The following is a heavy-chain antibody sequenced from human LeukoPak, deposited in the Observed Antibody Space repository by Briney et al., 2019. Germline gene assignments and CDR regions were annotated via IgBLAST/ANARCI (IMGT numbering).Heavy chain of an antibody. CDR3: ARDSYSSSWYFLFSY. J-gene: IGHJ4*02. CDR1: GFTFSSYA. CDR2: ISYDGSNK. V-gene: IGHV3-30*01. D-gene: IGHD6-13*01. Sequence: PGGSLRLSCAASGFTFSSYAMPWVRQAPGKGLEWVAVISYDGSNKYYADSVKGRFTISRDNSKTTLYLQMNSLRAEDTAVYYCARDSYSSSWYFLFSYWGQGTLVTVSS.